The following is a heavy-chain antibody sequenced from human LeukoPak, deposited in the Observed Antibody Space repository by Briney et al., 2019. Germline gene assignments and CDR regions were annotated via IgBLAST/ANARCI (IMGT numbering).Heavy chain of an antibody. CDR3: ARDLEASRDGYYYYGMDV. CDR2: ISAYNGNT. Sequence: ASVKVSCKASGYSFTAFYIHWVRQAPGQGLEWMGWISAYNGNTNYAQKLQGRVTMTTDTSTSTAYMELRSLRSDDTAVYYCARDLEASRDGYYYYGMDVWGQGTTVTVSS. CDR1: GYSFTAFY. D-gene: IGHD2-2*01. V-gene: IGHV1-18*04. J-gene: IGHJ6*02.